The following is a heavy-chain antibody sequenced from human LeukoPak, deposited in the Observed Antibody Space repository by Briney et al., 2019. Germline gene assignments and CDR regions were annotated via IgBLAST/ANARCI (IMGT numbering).Heavy chain of an antibody. Sequence: ASVKVSCKASGYTFTSYGMSWVRQAAGQGLEWMGWISAYNGNTNYAQKLQGRVTMTTDTSTSTAYMELRSLRSDDTAVYYCARGIAAVYYYYGMDVWGQGTTVTVSS. CDR1: GYTFTSYG. CDR3: ARGIAAVYYYYGMDV. J-gene: IGHJ6*02. D-gene: IGHD6-13*01. CDR2: ISAYNGNT. V-gene: IGHV1-18*01.